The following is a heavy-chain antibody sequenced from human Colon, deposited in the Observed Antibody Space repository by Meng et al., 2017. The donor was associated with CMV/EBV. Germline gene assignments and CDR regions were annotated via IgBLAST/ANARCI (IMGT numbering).Heavy chain of an antibody. Sequence: GESLKISCAASGFTFSSYAMIWLRQAPGKGLEWVSVIYSGGSTYYADSVKGRFTISRDNTKNSLYLQMNSLKHEDTAVYYCVRDGRMYAFDYWGQGTLVTVSS. CDR3: VRDGRMYAFDY. CDR2: IYSGGST. D-gene: IGHD2-8*01. CDR1: GFTFSSYA. J-gene: IGHJ4*02. V-gene: IGHV3-53*01.